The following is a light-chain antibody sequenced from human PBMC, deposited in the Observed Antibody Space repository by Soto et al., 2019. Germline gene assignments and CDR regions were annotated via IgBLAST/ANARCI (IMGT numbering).Light chain of an antibody. Sequence: QSVLTQPPSVSGAPGQRVTISCAGRSSNIGANYDVHWYQHLPGTAPKLLIYANYNRPSGVPDRFSGSKSGTSASLAITGLQAEDEAEYYCQSYDSSLSGVVFGGGTKLTVL. J-gene: IGLJ2*01. CDR1: SSNIGANYD. V-gene: IGLV1-40*01. CDR2: ANY. CDR3: QSYDSSLSGVV.